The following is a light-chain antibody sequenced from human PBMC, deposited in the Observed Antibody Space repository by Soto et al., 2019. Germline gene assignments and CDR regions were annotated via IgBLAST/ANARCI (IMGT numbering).Light chain of an antibody. Sequence: QSVLTQPPSASGPPGQRVTISCSGSSSNIRNNYVYWYQQLPGTAPKLLFYKNNERPSGVPDRFSGSSSGTSASLAISGPRSEVKADYDFAPWKNSRGGVVSAGG. V-gene: IGLV1-47*01. CDR3: APWKNSRGGVV. CDR1: SSNIRNNY. CDR2: KNN. J-gene: IGLJ2*01.